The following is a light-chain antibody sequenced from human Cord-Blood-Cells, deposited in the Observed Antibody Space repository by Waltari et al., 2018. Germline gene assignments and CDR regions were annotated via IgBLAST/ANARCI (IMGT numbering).Light chain of an antibody. J-gene: IGLJ1*01. CDR2: LNSDGSH. Sequence: QLVLTQSPSASAPLGASVKLTCTLSSGHSSYAIAWHQQQPEKGPRYLMKLNSDGSHSKGDGIPDRFSGSSSGAERYLTISSLQSEDEADYYCQTWGTGIKVFGTGTKVTVL. CDR1: SGHSSYA. V-gene: IGLV4-69*01. CDR3: QTWGTGIKV.